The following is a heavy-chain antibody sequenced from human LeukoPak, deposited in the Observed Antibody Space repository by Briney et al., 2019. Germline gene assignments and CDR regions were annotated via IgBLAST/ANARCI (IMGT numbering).Heavy chain of an antibody. CDR1: GGSISSYY. CDR2: IYYSGST. V-gene: IGHV4-59*08. Sequence: SETLSPTCTVSGGSISSYYWSWIRQPPGKGLEWIGYIYYSGSTNYNPSLKSRVTISVDTSKNQFSLKLSSVTAADTAVYYCARQIPYGSGSFDYWGQGTLVTVSS. CDR3: ARQIPYGSGSFDY. D-gene: IGHD3-10*01. J-gene: IGHJ4*02.